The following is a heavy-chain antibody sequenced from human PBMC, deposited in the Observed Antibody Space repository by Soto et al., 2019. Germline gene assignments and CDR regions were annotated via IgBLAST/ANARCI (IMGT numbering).Heavy chain of an antibody. CDR1: GGTFSSYA. Sequence: QVQLVQSGAEVKKPGSSVKVSCKASGGTFSSYAISWVRQAPGQGLEWMGWIIPIFGTANYAQKCKGRVTITADESTSTAYMERSSLRSEDTAVYYCARVRMVATPGYYYYGMDVWGQGTTVTVSS. V-gene: IGHV1-69*01. D-gene: IGHD5-12*01. CDR3: ARVRMVATPGYYYYGMDV. CDR2: IIPIFGTA. J-gene: IGHJ6*02.